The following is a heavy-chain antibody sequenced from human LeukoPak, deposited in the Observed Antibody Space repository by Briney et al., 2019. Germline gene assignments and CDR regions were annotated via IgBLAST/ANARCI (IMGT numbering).Heavy chain of an antibody. CDR1: GFTFSSYG. Sequence: GGSLRLSCATSGFTFSSYGIYWVRQAPGKGLEWVAVIWYDGSQKYYADSVKGRFTVSRDNSQNRLYLQMNSLRAEDTAVYYCARLGTRWSFDYWGQGTLVAVSS. CDR3: ARLGTRWSFDY. J-gene: IGHJ4*02. V-gene: IGHV3-33*01. CDR2: IWYDGSQK. D-gene: IGHD2-15*01.